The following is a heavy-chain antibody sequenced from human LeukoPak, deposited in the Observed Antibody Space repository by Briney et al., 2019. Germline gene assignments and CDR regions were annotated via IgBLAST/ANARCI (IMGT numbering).Heavy chain of an antibody. CDR1: GGTFSSYA. Sequence: SVKVSCKASGGTFSSYAISWVRQAPGQGLEWMGGIIPIFGTANYTQKFQGRVTITADESTSTAYMELSSLRSEDTAVYYCARHTRTRMIVVVMHYYYYGMDVWGQGTTVTVSS. CDR2: IIPIFGTA. CDR3: ARHTRTRMIVVVMHYYYYGMDV. V-gene: IGHV1-69*13. J-gene: IGHJ6*02. D-gene: IGHD3-22*01.